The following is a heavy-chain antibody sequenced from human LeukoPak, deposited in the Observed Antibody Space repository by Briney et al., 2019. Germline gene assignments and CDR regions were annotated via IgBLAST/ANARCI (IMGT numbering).Heavy chain of an antibody. CDR3: ARDITGHNWFDP. CDR1: GYTFTGYY. Sequence: VASVKVSCKASGYTFTGYYMHWVRQAPGQGLEWMGWINPNSGGTNYAQKFQGGVTMTRDTSISTAYMELSRLRSDDTAVYYCARDITGHNWFDPWGQGTLVTVSS. J-gene: IGHJ5*02. D-gene: IGHD1-14*01. CDR2: INPNSGGT. V-gene: IGHV1-2*02.